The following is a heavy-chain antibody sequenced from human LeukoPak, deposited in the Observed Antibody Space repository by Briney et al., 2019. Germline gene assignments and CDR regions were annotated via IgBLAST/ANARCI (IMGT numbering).Heavy chain of an antibody. Sequence: PSETLSLTCAVYGGSFSGYYWSWIRQPPGKGLEWIWEINHSGSTNYNPSLKSRVTISVDTSKNQFSLKLSSVTAADTAVYYCARGPWAFDIWGQGTMVTVSS. CDR1: GGSFSGYY. CDR2: INHSGST. J-gene: IGHJ3*02. CDR3: ARGPWAFDI. V-gene: IGHV4-34*01.